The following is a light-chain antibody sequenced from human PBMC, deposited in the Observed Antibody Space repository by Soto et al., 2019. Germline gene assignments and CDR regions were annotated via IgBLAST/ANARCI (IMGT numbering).Light chain of an antibody. CDR1: QSVSSY. CDR2: DAS. J-gene: IGKJ5*01. Sequence: VLTQSPSSLSSSAGERATLTCRASQSVSSYLAWYQQKPGQAPRLLIYDASNRATGIPDRFSGSGSGTDFTLTIDGLEPEDFVVYYCQQYGYSPITFGQGTRLENK. CDR3: QQYGYSPIT. V-gene: IGKV3-20*01.